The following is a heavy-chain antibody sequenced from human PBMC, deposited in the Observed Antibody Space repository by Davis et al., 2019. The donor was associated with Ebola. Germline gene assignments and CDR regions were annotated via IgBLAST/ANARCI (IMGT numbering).Heavy chain of an antibody. CDR2: ISSSSSYI. CDR1: GFTFSSYS. Sequence: GESLKISCAASGFTFSSYSMNWVRQAPGKGLEWVSSISSSSSYIYYADSVKGRFTISRDNAKNSLYLQMNSLRAEDTAVYYCARGLAALDYWGQGTLVTVSS. V-gene: IGHV3-21*01. CDR3: ARGLAALDY. J-gene: IGHJ4*02.